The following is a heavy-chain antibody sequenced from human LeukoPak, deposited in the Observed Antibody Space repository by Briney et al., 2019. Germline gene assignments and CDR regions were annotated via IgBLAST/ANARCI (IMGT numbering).Heavy chain of an antibody. D-gene: IGHD3-9*01. Sequence: PSETLSLTCTVSGGSISSSSYYWGWIRQPPGKGLEWIGSIYYSGSTYYNPSLKSRVTISVDTSKNQFSLKLSSVTAADTAVYYCARVDSGLSHYDILTGYTVDYWGQGTLVTVSS. CDR1: GGSISSSSYY. J-gene: IGHJ4*02. V-gene: IGHV4-39*07. CDR3: ARVDSGLSHYDILTGYTVDY. CDR2: IYYSGST.